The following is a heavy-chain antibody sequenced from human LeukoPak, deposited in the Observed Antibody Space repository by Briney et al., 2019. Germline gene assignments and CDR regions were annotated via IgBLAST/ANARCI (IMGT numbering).Heavy chain of an antibody. CDR1: GSTFTGYY. J-gene: IGHJ5*02. V-gene: IGHV1-2*02. CDR2: TNPNSRGT. Sequence: GASVKVSCKASGSTFTGYYIHWVRHAPRQGREWMGWTNPNSRGTNYAQKFQGRANMTRDTHLKKAYIEFSRLRSDHRAVYYCARGCSTPSCSRDIFGPWGEGTLVTVSS. CDR3: ARGCSTPSCSRDIFGP. D-gene: IGHD2-2*01.